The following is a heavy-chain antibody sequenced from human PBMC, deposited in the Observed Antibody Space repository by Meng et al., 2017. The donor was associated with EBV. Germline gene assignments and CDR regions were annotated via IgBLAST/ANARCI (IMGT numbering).Heavy chain of an antibody. CDR2: LIPMVGAP. J-gene: IGHJ4*02. CDR1: GGTFRSDA. D-gene: IGHD3-10*01. CDR3: ASESGRGFTPDY. V-gene: IGHV1-69*01. Sequence: QVQLLPFGDEVKEPGSSVKVSCRTSGGTFRSDAVSWVRQAPGQGLEWMGGLIPMVGAPHYAQKFQGRVTIIADESTSTHSMELNSLRSEDTAMYYCASESGRGFTPDYWGQGTLVTVSS.